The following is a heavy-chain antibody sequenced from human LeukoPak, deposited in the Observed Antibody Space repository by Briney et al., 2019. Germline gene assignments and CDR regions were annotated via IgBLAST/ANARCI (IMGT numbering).Heavy chain of an antibody. J-gene: IGHJ6*03. D-gene: IGHD3-3*01. CDR1: GFIFSNGW. CDR3: TTALEWLLGSYYYYYMDV. CDR2: IKSRTDGGTT. Sequence: GGSLRLSCAASGFIFSNGWMSWVRQAPGKGLEWVGRIKSRTDGGTTDYAAPVKGRFIISRDDSKNTLYLQMNSLKTEDTAVYYCTTALEWLLGSYYYYYMDVWGKGTTVTVSS. V-gene: IGHV3-15*01.